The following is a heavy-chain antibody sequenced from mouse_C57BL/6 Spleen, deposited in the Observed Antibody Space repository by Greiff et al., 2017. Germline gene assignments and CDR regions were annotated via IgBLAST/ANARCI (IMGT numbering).Heavy chain of an antibody. CDR3: ARAGAYLIPYFDY. D-gene: IGHD2-10*01. J-gene: IGHJ2*01. Sequence: QVQLQQSGAELVKPGASVKISCKASGYAFSSYWMNWVKQRPGKGLEWIGQIYPGDGDTNYNGKFKGKATLTADKSSSTAYMQLSSLTSEDSAVYFGARAGAYLIPYFDYWGQGTTLTVSS. CDR1: GYAFSSYW. CDR2: IYPGDGDT. V-gene: IGHV1-80*01.